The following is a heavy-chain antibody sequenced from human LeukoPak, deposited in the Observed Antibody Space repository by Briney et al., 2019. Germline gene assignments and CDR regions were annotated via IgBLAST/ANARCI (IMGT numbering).Heavy chain of an antibody. CDR3: ARDPVFGVGIDY. V-gene: IGHV4-30-4*08. D-gene: IGHD3-3*01. J-gene: IGHJ4*02. CDR2: IYYSGST. CDR1: GGSISSGDYY. Sequence: PSETLSLTCTVSGGSISSGDYYWSRIRQPPGKGLEWIGFIYYSGSTYYNPSLKSRVTISVDTSKNQFSLKLSSVTAADTAVYYCARDPVFGVGIDYWGQGTLVTVSS.